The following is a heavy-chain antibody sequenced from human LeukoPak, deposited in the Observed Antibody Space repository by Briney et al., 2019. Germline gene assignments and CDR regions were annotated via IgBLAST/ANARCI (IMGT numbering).Heavy chain of an antibody. CDR1: GGSISSITYP. D-gene: IGHD3-10*01. J-gene: IGHJ4*02. CDR3: ARRYSGSGNWDY. V-gene: IGHV4-39*02. Sequence: SETLSLTCIVSGGSISSITYPWGWIRQPPGKGLEWIGSIYYSGGTYYNPSLNSRATISVDTSKNHFSLNLSSVTAADTAVYYCARRYSGSGNWDYWGQGTLVTVSS. CDR2: IYYSGGT.